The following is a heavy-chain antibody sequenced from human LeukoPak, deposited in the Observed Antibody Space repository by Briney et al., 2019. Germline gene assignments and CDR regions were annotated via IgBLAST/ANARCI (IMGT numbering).Heavy chain of an antibody. V-gene: IGHV4-4*09. J-gene: IGHJ4*02. CDR3: AGLGSYPYF. CDR2: IHTRGES. D-gene: IGHD1-26*01. CDR1: GASISNYY. Sequence: SETLSLTCTVSGASISNYYWSWIRQTPEKGLEWMGHIHTRGESRYYPSIESRLSMSKDTSRNQLSLKRTSVTAAGTAVYFCAGLGSYPYFWGQGALVTVSS.